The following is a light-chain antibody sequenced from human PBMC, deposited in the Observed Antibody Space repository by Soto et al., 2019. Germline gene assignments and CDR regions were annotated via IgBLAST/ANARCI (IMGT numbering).Light chain of an antibody. CDR3: QQFYTTPLT. CDR1: QIVLYSVNDNNY. V-gene: IGKV4-1*01. J-gene: IGKJ4*01. CDR2: WAS. Sequence: DIGMTQSPDSLAVSLGERATINCKSSQIVLYSVNDNNYLAWYQQKPGQPPKLLIYWASIRESGLPDRFRGSASWTEFTLTISSLQAEDVAVYYCQQFYTTPLTFGGGTKVDI.